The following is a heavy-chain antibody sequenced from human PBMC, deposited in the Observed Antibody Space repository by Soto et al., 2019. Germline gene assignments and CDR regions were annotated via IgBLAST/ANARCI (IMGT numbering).Heavy chain of an antibody. CDR2: ISAYNGNT. CDR3: ARDSGDYGYFQH. J-gene: IGHJ1*01. CDR1: SWTFSSYG. D-gene: IGHD4-17*01. V-gene: IGHV1-18*01. Sequence: ASFNVSCLASSWTFSSYGLLSLRQDPGQGLEWMGWISAYNGNTNYAQKLQGRVTMTTDTSTSTAYMELRSLRSDDTAVYYCARDSGDYGYFQHWGQGTLVNGSS.